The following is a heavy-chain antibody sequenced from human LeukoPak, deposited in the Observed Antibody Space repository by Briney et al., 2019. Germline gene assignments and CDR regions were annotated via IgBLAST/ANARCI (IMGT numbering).Heavy chain of an antibody. Sequence: PGGSLRLSCAASGFTFSSYAMNWVRQAPGKGLEWVSAISGSGGSTYYADSVKGRFTISRDNSKNTLYLQMNSLRAEDTAVYYCAKLGYYYGSGSYYTRDYWGQGTLVTVSS. CDR3: AKLGYYYGSGSYYTRDY. D-gene: IGHD3-10*01. V-gene: IGHV3-23*01. CDR2: ISGSGGST. CDR1: GFTFSSYA. J-gene: IGHJ4*02.